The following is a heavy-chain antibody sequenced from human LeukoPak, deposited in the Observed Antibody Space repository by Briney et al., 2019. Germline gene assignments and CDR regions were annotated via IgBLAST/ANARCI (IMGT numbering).Heavy chain of an antibody. CDR2: INPNSGGT. CDR3: ARAKPYYYDSRPPYYMDV. CDR1: GYTFTGYY. V-gene: IGHV1-2*02. J-gene: IGHJ6*03. Sequence: ASVKVSCKASGYTFTGYYMHWVRQAPGQGLEWMGWINPNSGGTNYAQKFQGRVTMTRDTSISTAYMELSRLRSDDTAVYYCARAKPYYYDSRPPYYMDVWGKGTTVTVSS. D-gene: IGHD3-22*01.